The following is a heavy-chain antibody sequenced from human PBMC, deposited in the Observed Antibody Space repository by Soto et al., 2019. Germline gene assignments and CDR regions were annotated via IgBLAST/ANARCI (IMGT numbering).Heavy chain of an antibody. CDR2: IWYDGSNK. Sequence: QVQLVESGGGVVQPGRSLRLSCAASGFTFSSYGMHWVRQAPGKGLEWVADIWYDGSNKYYADSVKGRFTISRDNSKNTLYLKTNSLRAEDTAVYYCARARLSMVRGAANWFDPWGRGTLVTVSS. V-gene: IGHV3-33*01. D-gene: IGHD3-10*01. CDR3: ARARLSMVRGAANWFDP. J-gene: IGHJ5*02. CDR1: GFTFSSYG.